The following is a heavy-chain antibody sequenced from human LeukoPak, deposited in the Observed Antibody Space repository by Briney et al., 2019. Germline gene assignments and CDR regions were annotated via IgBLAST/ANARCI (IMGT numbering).Heavy chain of an antibody. D-gene: IGHD3-9*01. CDR2: IYNNGRT. CDR1: GGSIGSYY. J-gene: IGHJ4*02. V-gene: IGHV4-59*01. Sequence: SETLSLTCSVSGGSIGSYYWSWIRQPPGMGLEWIGYIYNNGRTYYNPSLMSRVTMSLDRSRNQFSLNLSSVTAADTAVYYCARAPYDILTGYYCDYWGLGTPVTVSS. CDR3: ARAPYDILTGYYCDY.